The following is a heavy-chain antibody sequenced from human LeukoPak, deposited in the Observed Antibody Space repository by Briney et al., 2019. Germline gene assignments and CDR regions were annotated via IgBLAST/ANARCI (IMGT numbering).Heavy chain of an antibody. J-gene: IGHJ5*02. CDR1: GDSVSSNSAA. D-gene: IGHD1-26*01. CDR3: ARDLVVGAPISNWFDP. CDR2: TYYRSKWYN. V-gene: IGHV6-1*01. Sequence: SQTLSLTCAISGDSVSSNSAAWNWIRQSPSRGLEWLGRTYYRSKWYNDYAVSVKSRITINPDTSKNQFSLQLNSVTPEDTAVYYCARDLVVGAPISNWFDPWGQGTLVTVSS.